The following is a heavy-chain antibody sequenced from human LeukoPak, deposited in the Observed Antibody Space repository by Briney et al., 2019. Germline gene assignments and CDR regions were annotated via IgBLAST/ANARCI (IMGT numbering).Heavy chain of an antibody. V-gene: IGHV3-30*18. J-gene: IGHJ4*02. CDR3: AKYYGDYDWDYFDY. Sequence: PGGSLRLSCAASGFTFSSYGMHWVRQAPGKGLEWVAVISYDGSNKYYADSVKGRFTISRDNSKNTLYLQMNSLRAEDTAVYYCAKYYGDYDWDYFDYWGQGTLVTVSS. CDR1: GFTFSSYG. D-gene: IGHD4-17*01. CDR2: ISYDGSNK.